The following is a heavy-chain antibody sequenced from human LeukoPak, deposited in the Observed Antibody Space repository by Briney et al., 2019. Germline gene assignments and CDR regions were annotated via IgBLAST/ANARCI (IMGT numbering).Heavy chain of an antibody. CDR3: ARDRREPGPWLPERPYYFDY. Sequence: SQTLSLTCTVSGGSISSGGYYWSWIRQPPGKGLEWIGYIYHSGSTYYNPSLKSRVTISVDRSKNQFSLKLSSVTAADTAVYYCARDRREPGPWLPERPYYFDYWGQGTLVTVSS. CDR1: GGSISSGGYY. V-gene: IGHV4-30-2*01. D-gene: IGHD1-14*01. J-gene: IGHJ4*02. CDR2: IYHSGST.